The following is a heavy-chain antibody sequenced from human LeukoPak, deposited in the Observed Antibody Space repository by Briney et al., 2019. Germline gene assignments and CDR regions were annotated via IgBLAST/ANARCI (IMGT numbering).Heavy chain of an antibody. V-gene: IGHV3-23*01. CDR3: AKVPWGDYGDFYFDY. J-gene: IGHJ4*02. CDR1: GFTLSSYA. D-gene: IGHD4-17*01. CDR2: ISGSGGST. Sequence: GGSLRLSCAASGFTLSSYAMSWVRQAPGKGLEWVSAISGSGGSTYYADSVKGRFTISRDNSKNTLYLQMNSLRAEDTAVYYCAKVPWGDYGDFYFDYWGQGALVTVSS.